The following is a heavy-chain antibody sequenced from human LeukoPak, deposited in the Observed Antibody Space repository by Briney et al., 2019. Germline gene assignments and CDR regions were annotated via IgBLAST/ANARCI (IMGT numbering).Heavy chain of an antibody. Sequence: GGSLRLFCAASGFTVSSNYMSWVRQAPGKGLEWVSVIYSGGSTYYADSVKGRFTISRDNSKNTLYLQMNSLRAEDTAVYYCARWLPGSGVDAFDIWGQGTMVTVSS. V-gene: IGHV3-53*01. CDR3: ARWLPGSGVDAFDI. CDR2: IYSGGST. CDR1: GFTVSSNY. J-gene: IGHJ3*02. D-gene: IGHD3-10*01.